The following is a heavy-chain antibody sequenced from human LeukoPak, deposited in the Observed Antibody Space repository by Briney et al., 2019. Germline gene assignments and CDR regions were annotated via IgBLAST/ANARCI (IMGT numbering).Heavy chain of an antibody. CDR2: MSYSGST. Sequence: MPSETLSLTCTVSGGSINSASYYWGWIRQPPGEGLEWIGSMSYSGSTYYNPSLESRVIISVDTSKNQFSLNLNSVTAADTAVYYCAKDYQGGHDSSSSPPTFDYWGQGTLVTVSS. CDR3: AKDYQGGHDSSSSPPTFDY. J-gene: IGHJ4*02. V-gene: IGHV4-39*07. CDR1: GGSINSASYY. D-gene: IGHD6-6*01.